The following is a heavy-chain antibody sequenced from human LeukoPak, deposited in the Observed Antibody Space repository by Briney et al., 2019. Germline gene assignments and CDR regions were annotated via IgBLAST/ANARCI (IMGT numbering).Heavy chain of an antibody. CDR1: GFTFSSYG. CDR2: ISYDGSNK. CDR3: ARGLDAFDI. J-gene: IGHJ3*02. Sequence: GGSLRLSCAASGFTFSSYGMHWVRQAPGKGLEWVAVISYDGSNKYYADSVKGRFTISRDNSKNRLYLQMNSLRAEDTAVYYCARGLDAFDIWGQGTMVTVSS. V-gene: IGHV3-30*03.